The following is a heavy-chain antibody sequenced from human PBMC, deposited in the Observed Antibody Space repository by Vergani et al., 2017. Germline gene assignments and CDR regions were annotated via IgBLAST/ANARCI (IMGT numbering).Heavy chain of an antibody. Sequence: EVQLVESGGGLVKPGGSLRLSCAASGFTFSSYSMNWVRQAPGKGLEWVSSISSSSSYIYYADSVKGRFTISRDNAKNSLYLQMNSLRAEDTAVYYCAKLGEREAFDIWGQGTMVTVSS. D-gene: IGHD3-16*01. CDR3: AKLGEREAFDI. CDR2: ISSSSSYI. J-gene: IGHJ3*02. CDR1: GFTFSSYS. V-gene: IGHV3-21*01.